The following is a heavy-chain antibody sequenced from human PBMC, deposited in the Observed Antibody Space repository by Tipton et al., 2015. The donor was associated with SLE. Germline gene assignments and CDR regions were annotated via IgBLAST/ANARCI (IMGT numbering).Heavy chain of an antibody. D-gene: IGHD3-22*01. Sequence: TLSLTYAVSGGSISSGGYSWSWIRQPPGKGLEWIGYIYHSGSTYYNPSLKSRVTISVDRSKNQFSLKLSSVTAADTAVYYCARGGDDSSGYAPFDYWGQGTLVTVSS. CDR3: ARGGDDSSGYAPFDY. CDR1: GGSISSGGYS. V-gene: IGHV4-30-2*01. J-gene: IGHJ4*02. CDR2: IYHSGST.